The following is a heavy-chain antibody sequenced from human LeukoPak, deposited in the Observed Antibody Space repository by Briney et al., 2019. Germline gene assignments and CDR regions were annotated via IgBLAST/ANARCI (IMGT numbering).Heavy chain of an antibody. V-gene: IGHV3-30*02. J-gene: IGHJ4*02. D-gene: IGHD6-13*01. Sequence: PGGSLRLSCAASGFTFSSYGMHWVRQAPGKGLEWVAFIRYDGSNKYYADSVKGRFTISRDNSKNTLYLQMNSLRAEDTAVYYCARESPSYSSSWFDYWGQGTLVTVSS. CDR3: ARESPSYSSSWFDY. CDR1: GFTFSSYG. CDR2: IRYDGSNK.